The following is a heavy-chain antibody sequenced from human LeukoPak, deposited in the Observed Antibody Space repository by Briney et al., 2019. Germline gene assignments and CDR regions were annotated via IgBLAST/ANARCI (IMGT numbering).Heavy chain of an antibody. CDR2: ISSSGSTI. V-gene: IGHV3-11*04. J-gene: IGHJ4*02. CDR1: GFTFSDYY. D-gene: IGHD2-2*01. CDR3: ARESAMAISDY. Sequence: GGSLRLSGAASGFTFSDYYMSWIRQAPGKGLEWVSYISSSGSTIYYADSVKGRFTISRDNAKNSLYRKKTSLRAEDPAGFFCARESAMAISDYWDQGPLVTVS.